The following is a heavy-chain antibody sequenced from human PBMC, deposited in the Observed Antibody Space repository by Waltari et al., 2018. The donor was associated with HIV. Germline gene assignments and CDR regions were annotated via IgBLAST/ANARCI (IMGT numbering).Heavy chain of an antibody. J-gene: IGHJ4*02. CDR2: ISSSITSM. CDR1: GFNFSNYN. V-gene: IGHV3-21*02. CDR3: ARGVIVRGTLHAAN. D-gene: IGHD1-26*01. Sequence: EVQLVESGGGLVKPGGSLRLSCAASGFNFSNYNMNWVRQAPGKRLELVSSISSSITSMYYEDCLKGRFTVSRDNAKNSLYLQMDNLRAEDTAVYYCARGVIVRGTLHAANWGQGTLVTVSS.